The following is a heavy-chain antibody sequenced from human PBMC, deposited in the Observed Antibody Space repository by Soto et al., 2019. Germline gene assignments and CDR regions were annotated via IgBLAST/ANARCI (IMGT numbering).Heavy chain of an antibody. CDR1: GFTFSSYG. D-gene: IGHD3-16*01. Sequence: QVQLVESGGGVVQPGMSLRLSCAASGFTFSSYGMHWVRQAPGKGLEWVALIWYDGSNKYYADSVKGRFTISRDNSGDTLYLQMNSLRAEDTAVYYCASGGDYFDYWGQGTLVTVSS. CDR2: IWYDGSNK. J-gene: IGHJ4*02. CDR3: ASGGDYFDY. V-gene: IGHV3-33*01.